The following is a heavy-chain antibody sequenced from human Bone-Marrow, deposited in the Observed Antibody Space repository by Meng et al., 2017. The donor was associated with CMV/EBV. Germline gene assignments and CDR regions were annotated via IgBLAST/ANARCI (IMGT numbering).Heavy chain of an antibody. CDR2: IIPIFGTA. D-gene: IGHD4-11*01. V-gene: IGHV1-69*05. Sequence: SVKVSCKASGGTFSSYAISWVRQAPGQGLEWMGGIIPIFGTANYAQKFQGRATITTDESTSTAYMELSSLRSEDTAVYYCARVWGYSNYLYYYYGMDVWGQGTTVTGSS. CDR3: ARVWGYSNYLYYYYGMDV. CDR1: GGTFSSYA. J-gene: IGHJ6*02.